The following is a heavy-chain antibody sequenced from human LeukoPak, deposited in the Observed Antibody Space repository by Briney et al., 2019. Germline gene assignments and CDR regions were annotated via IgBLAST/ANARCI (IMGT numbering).Heavy chain of an antibody. CDR3: AKSLGVFGVVPTEFDY. J-gene: IGHJ4*02. Sequence: GGSLRLSCAASGFTFSSYAMSWVRQAPGMGLEWVSAIRGSGGSTYYADSVKGRFTISRDNSKNTLYLQMNSLRAEDTAVYYCAKSLGVFGVVPTEFDYWGQGTLVTVSS. V-gene: IGHV3-23*01. CDR2: IRGSGGST. D-gene: IGHD3-3*01. CDR1: GFTFSSYA.